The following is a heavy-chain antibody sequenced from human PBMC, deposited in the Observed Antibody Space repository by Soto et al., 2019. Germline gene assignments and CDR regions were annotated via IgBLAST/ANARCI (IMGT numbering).Heavy chain of an antibody. V-gene: IGHV3-30-3*01. J-gene: IGHJ4*02. D-gene: IGHD3-22*01. CDR3: VRDRRNYDSTAPYAH. CDR2: ISKDGSNI. CDR1: VFTFITYA. Sequence: PGCSLGLGCASSVFTFITYAMQWVRQSPGKGLDWMAVISKDGSNIYHADSVKGRFTISRDNSKNTLYLQMNSLRAEDTAVYYCVRDRRNYDSTAPYAHWGQGTLVTVSS.